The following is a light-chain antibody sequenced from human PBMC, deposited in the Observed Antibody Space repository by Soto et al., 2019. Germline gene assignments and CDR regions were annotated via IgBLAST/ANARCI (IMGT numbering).Light chain of an antibody. J-gene: IGKJ1*01. CDR1: QGIKDY. CDR3: QQYNTWPRT. CDR2: GAS. V-gene: IGKV3-15*01. Sequence: EILLTQTPGTLSFSPWEIATLSCRASQGIKDYVAWFQQKPGQAPRLLIYGASTRATAIPARFSGSGSGTEFTLSISSLQSEDFAVYYCQQYNTWPRTFGQGTKVDIK.